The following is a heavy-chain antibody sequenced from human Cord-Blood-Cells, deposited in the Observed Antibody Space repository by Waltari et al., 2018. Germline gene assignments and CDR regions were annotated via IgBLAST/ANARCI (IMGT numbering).Heavy chain of an antibody. J-gene: IGHJ5*02. Sequence: QLQLQESGPGLVKPSETLSLTCTVSGGSISSSSYNWGWIRQPPGKGLEWIGSIYYSGGTYYTPSLKSRVTISVDTSKNQFSLKLSSVTAADTAVYYCARHPSHGSSQTRWFDPWGQGTLVTVSS. V-gene: IGHV4-39*01. CDR2: IYYSGGT. CDR3: ARHPSHGSSQTRWFDP. CDR1: GGSISSSSYN.